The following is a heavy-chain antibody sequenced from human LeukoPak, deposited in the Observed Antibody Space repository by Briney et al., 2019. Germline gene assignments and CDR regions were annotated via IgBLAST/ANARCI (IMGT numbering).Heavy chain of an antibody. Sequence: GGSLRLSCSTFGTYAMTWVRQAPGKGLEWVSAIGSSGTNTYYVDSVKGRFTISRDNSKNMLYLQMNSLRADDTAVYYCALKAGLPAYDVWGQGTMATVSS. CDR1: TFGTYA. J-gene: IGHJ3*01. V-gene: IGHV3-23*01. CDR3: ALKAGLPAYDV. D-gene: IGHD3-10*01. CDR2: IGSSGTNT.